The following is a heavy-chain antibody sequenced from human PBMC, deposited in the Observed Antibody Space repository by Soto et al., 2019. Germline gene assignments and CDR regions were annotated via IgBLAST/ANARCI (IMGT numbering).Heavy chain of an antibody. CDR3: YVNHLSSDWPWTGFDY. CDR2: IRSEAYGGTT. J-gene: IGHJ4*02. D-gene: IGHD6-19*01. V-gene: IGHV3-49*04. Sequence: GSLRLSCTASGVTFGDYALSWVRQTPGKGLEWVSFIRSEAYGGTTEYAASVKGRFTISRDDSKSIGYLQMNDLQTEDTAVYYCYVNHLSSDWPWTGFDYWGQRALLTVSS. CDR1: GVTFGDYA.